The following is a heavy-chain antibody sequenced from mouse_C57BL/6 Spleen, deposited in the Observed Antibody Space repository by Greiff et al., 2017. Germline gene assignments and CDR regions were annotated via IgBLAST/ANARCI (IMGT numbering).Heavy chain of an antibody. D-gene: IGHD1-1*01. J-gene: IGHJ3*01. CDR2: INYDGSST. Sequence: EVQRVESEGGLVQPGSSMKLSCTASGFTFSDYYMAWVRQVPEKGLEWVANINYDGSSTYYLDSLKSRFIISRVNAKNILYFVMSSLKSEDTATSYCARDDGYYGSSPWFAYWGQGSLVTVSA. CDR1: GFTFSDYY. V-gene: IGHV5-16*01. CDR3: ARDDGYYGSSPWFAY.